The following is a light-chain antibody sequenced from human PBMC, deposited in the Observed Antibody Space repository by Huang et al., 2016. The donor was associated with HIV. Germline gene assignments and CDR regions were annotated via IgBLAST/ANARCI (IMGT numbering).Light chain of an antibody. CDR3: QQYGSSPGT. V-gene: IGKV3-20*01. CDR2: AAS. CDR1: HRVANNF. J-gene: IGKJ1*01. Sequence: EIVLTQSPGTLSLSPGERATLSCRASHRVANNFLAWYRQRPGPAPRLLIYAASTRATGVPGRFSGSGSGTDFILTINRLEPEDFAVYYCQQYGSSPGTFGQGTKVEIK.